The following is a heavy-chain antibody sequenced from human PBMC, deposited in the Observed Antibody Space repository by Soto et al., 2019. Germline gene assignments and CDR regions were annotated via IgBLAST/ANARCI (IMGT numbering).Heavy chain of an antibody. J-gene: IGHJ4*02. CDR1: GYTFTGYY. V-gene: IGHV1-2*04. D-gene: IGHD3-16*02. Sequence: QVQLVQSGAEVKKPGASVKVSCKASGYTFTGYYMHWVRQAPGQGLEWMGWINPNSGGTNYAQKFQGWATITRDRSISTGYMELSRLRLYDTAVYYCARGGGSMITFGGFIVHMGFDYWGQGTLVTVSS. CDR2: INPNSGGT. CDR3: ARGGGSMITFGGFIVHMGFDY.